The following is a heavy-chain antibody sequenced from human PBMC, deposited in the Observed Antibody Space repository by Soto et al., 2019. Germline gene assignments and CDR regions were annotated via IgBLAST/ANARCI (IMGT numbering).Heavy chain of an antibody. Sequence: SETLSLTCTVSGGSISSGGYYWSWIRQHPGKGLEWIGYIYYSGSTYYNPSLKSRVTISVDTSKNQFSLKLSSVTAADTAVYYCARWEKILTGYGFDYWGQGTLVTVSS. CDR3: ARWEKILTGYGFDY. CDR2: IYYSGST. D-gene: IGHD3-9*01. J-gene: IGHJ4*02. V-gene: IGHV4-31*03. CDR1: GGSISSGGYY.